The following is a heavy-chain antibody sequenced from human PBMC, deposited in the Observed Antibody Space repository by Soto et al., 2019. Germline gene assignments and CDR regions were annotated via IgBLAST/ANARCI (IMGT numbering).Heavy chain of an antibody. J-gene: IGHJ6*02. CDR2: IKQDGSEK. Sequence: PGGSLTLSCAASGFTFSSYWMSWVRQAPGKGLEWVANIKQDGSEKYYVDSVKGRSTISRDNAKNSLYLQMNSLRAEDTAVYYCARDPNIVLVPAALRSYYYYYGMDVWGQGTTVTVSS. CDR1: GFTFSSYW. CDR3: ARDPNIVLVPAALRSYYYYYGMDV. V-gene: IGHV3-7*01. D-gene: IGHD2-2*01.